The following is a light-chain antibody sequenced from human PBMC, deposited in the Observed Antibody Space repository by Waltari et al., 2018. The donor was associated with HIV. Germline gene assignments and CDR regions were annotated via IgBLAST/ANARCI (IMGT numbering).Light chain of an antibody. Sequence: QSVLTQPPSASGTPWPRVTISCSGGSSHTHGSTVNCYQQTPGTAPTLLIFTDNQRPSGVPDRGSGSKSGTAASLAISGLQSEDEADYYCSAWDDSLRGPFFGGGTKLTVL. J-gene: IGLJ2*01. CDR3: SAWDDSLRGPF. CDR1: SSHTHGST. CDR2: TDN. V-gene: IGLV1-44*01.